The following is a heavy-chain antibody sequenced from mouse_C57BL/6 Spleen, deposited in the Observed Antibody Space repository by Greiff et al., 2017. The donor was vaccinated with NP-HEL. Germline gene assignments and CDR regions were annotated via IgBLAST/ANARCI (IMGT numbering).Heavy chain of an antibody. CDR1: GYSITSDY. J-gene: IGHJ4*01. CDR3: ARSDGHDAMDY. CDR2: ISHSGGS. V-gene: IGHV3-8*01. D-gene: IGHD2-12*01. Sequence: VQLKEPGPGLAKPSQSLSLTCYASGYSITSDYWHWIRKFPGHKLEYMGNISHSGGSYNNPSNKSRISITRDTSNSQYYLQLNAVTTEDTATNFCARSDGHDAMDYWGQGTSVTVSS.